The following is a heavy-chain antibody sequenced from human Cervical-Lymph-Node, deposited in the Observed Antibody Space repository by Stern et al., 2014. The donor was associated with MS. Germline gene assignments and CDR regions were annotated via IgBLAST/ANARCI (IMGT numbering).Heavy chain of an antibody. Sequence: VQLVHSGAEVRKPAASVRVSCQASGYPFTSYYLHWVRQAPGQRPEWMGTINPSDESASDSENFQDRVTMTADTSTTTVYLELSSLRPQDTAVYFCATSSQWGSHQPFDYWGQGSLVTVSS. CDR3: ATSSQWGSHQPFDY. CDR2: INPSDESA. CDR1: GYPFTSYY. D-gene: IGHD1-26*01. J-gene: IGHJ4*02. V-gene: IGHV1-46*01.